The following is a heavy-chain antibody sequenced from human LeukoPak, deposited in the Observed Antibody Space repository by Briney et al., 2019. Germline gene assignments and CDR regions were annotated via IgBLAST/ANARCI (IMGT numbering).Heavy chain of an antibody. V-gene: IGHV4-59*08. J-gene: IGHJ4*02. CDR3: ARLSHPSGSDWFFDY. D-gene: IGHD6-19*01. CDR1: GGSITNYY. CDR2: IYFSGTT. Sequence: SETLSLTCTVSGGSITNYYWSWLRQPPGEGLDWIGYIYFSGTTNYNPSLKSRVTMSVDTSKNQFSLKLTSMTAADTAVYFCARLSHPSGSDWFFDYWGQGSLVTVSS.